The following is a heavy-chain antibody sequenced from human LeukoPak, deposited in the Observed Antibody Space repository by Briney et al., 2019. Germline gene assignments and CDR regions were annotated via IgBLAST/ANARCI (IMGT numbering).Heavy chain of an antibody. CDR1: GFTFSSYG. CDR2: ISSTSNYI. Sequence: GSLRLSCAASGFTFSSYGMHWVRQAPGKGLEWVSCISSTSNYIFYADSVRGRFTISRDNAKNSLYLQMDSLRAEDTAIYYCAEDQQLEPFHYWGRGTLVTVSS. D-gene: IGHD1-1*01. CDR3: AEDQQLEPFHY. J-gene: IGHJ4*02. V-gene: IGHV3-21*01.